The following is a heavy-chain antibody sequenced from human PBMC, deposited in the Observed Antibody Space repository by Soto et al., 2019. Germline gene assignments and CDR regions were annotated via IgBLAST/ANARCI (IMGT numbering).Heavy chain of an antibody. Sequence: PGGSLRLSCAASGFTFSSSCMHWVRQLPGKGLVWVSRINGDGSVTNSADSVKGRFTISRDNAKNTLYLQMNSLRAEGTAVYYCARDFYSGGWSVFDFWGQGTLVTVSS. V-gene: IGHV3-74*01. CDR2: INGDGSVT. CDR1: GFTFSSSC. J-gene: IGHJ4*02. CDR3: ARDFYSGGWSVFDF. D-gene: IGHD6-19*01.